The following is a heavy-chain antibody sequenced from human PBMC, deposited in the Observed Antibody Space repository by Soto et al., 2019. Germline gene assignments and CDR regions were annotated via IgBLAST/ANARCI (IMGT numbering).Heavy chain of an antibody. CDR3: ARRRDARVPDR. J-gene: IGHJ5*02. CDR2: IYYSGTT. Sequence: SETLSLTCTVSGGSISSSSYYWGWIRQPPGKGLEWIGSIYYSGTTYYNPSLKSRVTISVDTSKNQFSLKLSSVTAADTAVYYCARRRDARVPDRWGQGTLVTVSS. D-gene: IGHD2-2*01. CDR1: GGSISSSSYY. V-gene: IGHV4-39*07.